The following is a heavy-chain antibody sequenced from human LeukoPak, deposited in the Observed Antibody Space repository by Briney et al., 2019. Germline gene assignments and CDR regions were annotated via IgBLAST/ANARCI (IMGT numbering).Heavy chain of an antibody. CDR1: GFTFDDYA. J-gene: IGHJ6*03. V-gene: IGHV3-43D*03. D-gene: IGHD3-10*01. CDR2: ISWDGGST. CDR3: AKGGYYYYYMDV. Sequence: GGSLRLSCAASGFTFDDYAMHWVRQAPGKRLEWVSLISWDGGSTYYADSVKGRFTISRDNSKNSLYLQMNSLRAEDTALYYCAKGGYYYYYMDVWGKGTTVTVSS.